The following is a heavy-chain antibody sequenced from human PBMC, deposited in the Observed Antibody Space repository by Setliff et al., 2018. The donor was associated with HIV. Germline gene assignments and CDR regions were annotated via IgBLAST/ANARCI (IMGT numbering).Heavy chain of an antibody. CDR2: IYYSGTT. V-gene: IGHV4-59*11. Sequence: SETLSLTCTVSGGSISSQYWSWIRQPQGKGLEWIGYIYYSGTTHYNPSLKSRVGMSVDTSKNQFSLKVTAVTAADTAIYYCARKEEVTVTGGGYLDSWGQGTLVTVSS. D-gene: IGHD2-21*02. J-gene: IGHJ4*02. CDR3: ARKEEVTVTGGGYLDS. CDR1: GGSISSQY.